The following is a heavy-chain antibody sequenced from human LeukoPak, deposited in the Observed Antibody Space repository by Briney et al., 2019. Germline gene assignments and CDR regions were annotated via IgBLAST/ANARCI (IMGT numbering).Heavy chain of an antibody. CDR1: GFRFRLHS. V-gene: IGHV3-23*01. J-gene: IGHJ4*02. D-gene: IGHD3-22*01. CDR3: ARDYDYDSSGYSSD. Sequence: GSLRLSCESSGFRFRLHSMTWVRQAAGKGLEWVSSVSGGADNSYYADSVKGRFTVSRDYSKNTLYLQMNSLRAGDTAVYYCARDYDYDSSGYSSDWGQGTLVTVSS. CDR2: VSGGADNS.